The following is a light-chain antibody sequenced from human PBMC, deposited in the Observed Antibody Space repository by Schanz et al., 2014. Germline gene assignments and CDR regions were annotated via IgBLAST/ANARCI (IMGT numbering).Light chain of an antibody. CDR1: SSDVGGYNY. V-gene: IGLV2-8*01. CDR3: SSYAGSNNWRV. CDR2: EVS. Sequence: QSALTQPPSASGSPGQSVTISCTGTSSDVGGYNYVSWYQQHPGKAPKLMIYEVSKRPSGVSNRFSGSKSANTASLTISGLQAEDEADYYCSSYAGSNNWRVFGGGTKLTVL. J-gene: IGLJ2*01.